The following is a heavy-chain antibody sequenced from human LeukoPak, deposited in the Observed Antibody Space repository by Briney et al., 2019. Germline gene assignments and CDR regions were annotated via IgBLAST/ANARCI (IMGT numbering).Heavy chain of an antibody. V-gene: IGHV1-2*02. J-gene: IGHJ4*02. CDR2: INPDNGGT. CDR3: ARPPGRDGYNRYDY. Sequence: ASVKVSCKASGYTFTDDYMHWVRQAPGQGLEWMGWINPDNGGTSYAQKFQGRVTMTRDTSISTAYMELSRLTSDDTAMYYCARPPGRDGYNRYDYWGQGTLVTVSS. CDR1: GYTFTDDY. D-gene: IGHD5-12*01.